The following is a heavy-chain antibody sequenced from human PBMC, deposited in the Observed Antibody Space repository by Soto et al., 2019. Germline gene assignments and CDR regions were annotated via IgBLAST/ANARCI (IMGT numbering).Heavy chain of an antibody. V-gene: IGHV4-59*08. J-gene: IGHJ5*02. D-gene: IGHD2-21*02. Sequence: SETLSLTCTVSGGSISSYYWSWIRQPPGKGLEWIGYIYYSGSTNYNPSLKSRVTISVDTSKNQFSLKLSSVTAADTAVYYCARLSVGDWLVGFDPWGQGTLVTVSS. CDR1: GGSISSYY. CDR2: IYYSGST. CDR3: ARLSVGDWLVGFDP.